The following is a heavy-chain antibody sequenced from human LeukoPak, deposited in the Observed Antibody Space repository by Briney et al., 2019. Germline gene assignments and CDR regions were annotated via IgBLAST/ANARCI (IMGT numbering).Heavy chain of an antibody. Sequence: GGSLRLSCAASGFTFSSYAMHWVRQAPGKGLEWVSSISGSGGSTYYADSAKGRFTISRDNSKNTLYLQMNSLRAEDTAVFYCAKDGRDYGEDYFDYWGQGALATVSS. CDR3: AKDGRDYGEDYFDY. D-gene: IGHD4/OR15-4a*01. CDR1: GFTFSSYA. CDR2: ISGSGGST. V-gene: IGHV3-23*01. J-gene: IGHJ4*02.